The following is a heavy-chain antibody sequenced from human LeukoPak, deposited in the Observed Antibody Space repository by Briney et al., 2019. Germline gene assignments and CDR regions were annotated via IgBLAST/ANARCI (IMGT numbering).Heavy chain of an antibody. D-gene: IGHD1-26*01. CDR1: GFSFSSYW. CDR2: IKEDGSDK. CDR3: GRSGIVTTAVPF. Sequence: GGSLRLSCAASGFSFSSYWMSWVRQAPGKGLEWVANIKEDGSDKNYVDSMKSRFTISRDNAKNSLYLQMNTLRAEDTAVYYCGRSGIVTTAVPFWGQGTLVTVSS. V-gene: IGHV3-7*01. J-gene: IGHJ4*02.